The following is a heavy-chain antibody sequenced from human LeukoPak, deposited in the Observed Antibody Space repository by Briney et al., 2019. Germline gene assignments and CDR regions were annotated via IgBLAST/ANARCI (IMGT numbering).Heavy chain of an antibody. D-gene: IGHD3-10*01. V-gene: IGHV4-4*07. Sequence: SETLSLTCTVSGGSISSYYWSWIRQPAGKGLEWIGRIYTSGSTNYNPSLKSRVTMSVDTSKNQFSLKLSSVTAADTAVYYCATVNLWFGAAYYMDAWGKGTTVTVSS. J-gene: IGHJ6*03. CDR1: GGSISSYY. CDR3: ATVNLWFGAAYYMDA. CDR2: IYTSGST.